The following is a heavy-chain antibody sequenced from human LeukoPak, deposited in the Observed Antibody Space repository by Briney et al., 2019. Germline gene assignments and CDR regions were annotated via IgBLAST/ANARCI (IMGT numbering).Heavy chain of an antibody. CDR2: ANPNSGGT. CDR1: GYTFTGYY. V-gene: IGHV1-2*02. CDR3: ARVRYCSSTSCWGGWFDP. D-gene: IGHD2-2*01. Sequence: ASVKVSCKASGYTFTGYYMHWVRQAPGQGLEWMGWANPNSGGTNYAQKFQGRVTMTRDTSISTAYTELSRLRSDDTAVYYCARVRYCSSTSCWGGWFDPWGQGTLVTVSS. J-gene: IGHJ5*02.